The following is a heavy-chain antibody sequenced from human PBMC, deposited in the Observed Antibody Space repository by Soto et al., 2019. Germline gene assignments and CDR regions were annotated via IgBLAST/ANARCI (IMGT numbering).Heavy chain of an antibody. Sequence: EVQLVESGGGLVKPGGSLRLSCAASGFTFSNAWMSWVRQAPGKGLEWVGRIKSKTDGGTTDYAAPVKGRFTISRDDSKNTRYLQMNSLKTEDTAVYYCTTDERENAEPSIEENWFDPWGQGTLVTVSS. V-gene: IGHV3-15*01. J-gene: IGHJ5*02. CDR1: GFTFSNAW. CDR2: IKSKTDGGTT. CDR3: TTDERENAEPSIEENWFDP. D-gene: IGHD1-26*01.